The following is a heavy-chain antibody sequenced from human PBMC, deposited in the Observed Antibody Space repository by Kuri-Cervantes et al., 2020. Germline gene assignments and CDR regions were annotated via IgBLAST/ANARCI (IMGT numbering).Heavy chain of an antibody. J-gene: IGHJ4*02. CDR2: INHSGST. V-gene: IGHV4-34*01. Sequence: SETLSLTCAVYGGSFSGYYWSWIRQPPGKGLEWIGEINHSGSTNYNPSLKSRVTISVDTSKNQFSLKLSSVTAADTAVYYCARGGGFSNFWSTYYGGSNYFDYWGQGTLVTVSS. CDR3: ARGGGFSNFWSTYYGGSNYFDY. D-gene: IGHD3-3*01. CDR1: GGSFSGYY.